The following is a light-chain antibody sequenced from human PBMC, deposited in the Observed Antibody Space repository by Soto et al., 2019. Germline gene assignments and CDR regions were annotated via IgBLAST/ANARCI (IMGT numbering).Light chain of an antibody. J-gene: IGLJ2*01. CDR3: SSYTAITTTRV. V-gene: IGLV2-14*03. Sequence: QSALTQPASVSGSPGQSITISCTGTSSGVGGYNYVSWYQQHPGKAPQLMIYDVSSRPSGVSHRFSGSKSGNTASLTISGLQAEDEAYYFCSSYTAITTTRVFGGGTKLTVL. CDR2: DVS. CDR1: SSGVGGYNY.